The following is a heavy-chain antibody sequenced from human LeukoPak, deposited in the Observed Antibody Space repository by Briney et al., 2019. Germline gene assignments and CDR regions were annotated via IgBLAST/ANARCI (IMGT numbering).Heavy chain of an antibody. V-gene: IGHV3-48*04. D-gene: IGHD4-17*01. CDR1: GFTFSTYR. CDR3: ARDISSTVTTV. J-gene: IGHJ4*02. Sequence: GGSLRLSCAASGFTFSTYRMNWVRQAPGKGLEWVAYIRSSSNTKYYADSVKGRFTTSRDNAKNSLYLQMNSLRAEDTAVYYCARDISSTVTTVWGQGTLVTVSS. CDR2: IRSSSNTK.